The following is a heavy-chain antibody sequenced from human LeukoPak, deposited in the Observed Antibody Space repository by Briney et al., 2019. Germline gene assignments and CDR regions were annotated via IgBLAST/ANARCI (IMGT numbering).Heavy chain of an antibody. J-gene: IGHJ4*02. Sequence: GGSLRLSCAASGFTFDDYAMHWVRQAPGKGLEWVSGISWNSGSIGYADSVKGRFTISRDNAKNSLYLQMNSLRAEDTAVYYCAVSYGSGSSDYWGQGTLVTVSS. D-gene: IGHD3-10*01. CDR1: GFTFDDYA. V-gene: IGHV3-9*01. CDR2: ISWNSGSI. CDR3: AVSYGSGSSDY.